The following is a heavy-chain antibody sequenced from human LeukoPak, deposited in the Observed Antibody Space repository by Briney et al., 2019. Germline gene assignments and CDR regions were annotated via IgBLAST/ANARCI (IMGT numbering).Heavy chain of an antibody. Sequence: GGSLRLSCAASGFTFSSYGMHWVRQAPGKGLEWVAVVWYDGSNRYYGDSVKGRFTISGDNSKNTLYLQMNSLRAEDTAVYYCRVVITTTDYWGQGTLVTVSS. J-gene: IGHJ4*02. CDR2: VWYDGSNR. CDR1: GFTFSSYG. CDR3: RVVITTTDY. V-gene: IGHV3-30*02. D-gene: IGHD3-22*01.